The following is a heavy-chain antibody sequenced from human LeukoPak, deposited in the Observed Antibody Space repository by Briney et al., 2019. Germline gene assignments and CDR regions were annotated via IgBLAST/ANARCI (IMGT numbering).Heavy chain of an antibody. CDR3: AKARIRYYYDSSGYGVDY. D-gene: IGHD3-22*01. Sequence: GGSLRLSCAASGFTFSSYAMSWVRQAPGKRLEWVSAISGSGGSTYYADSVKGRFTISRDNSKNTLYLQMNSLRAEDTAVYYCAKARIRYYYDSSGYGVDYWGQGTLVTVSS. CDR2: ISGSGGST. CDR1: GFTFSSYA. V-gene: IGHV3-23*01. J-gene: IGHJ4*02.